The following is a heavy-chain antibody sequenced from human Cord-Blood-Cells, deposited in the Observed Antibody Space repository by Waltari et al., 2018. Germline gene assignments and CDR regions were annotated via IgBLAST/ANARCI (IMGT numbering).Heavy chain of an antibody. CDR3: ARDGVLLWFGELFDY. CDR1: GFPLRSSE. CDR2: ISSSGSTI. V-gene: IGHV3-48*03. J-gene: IGHJ4*02. D-gene: IGHD3-10*01. Sequence: EVQLVESGGGLVQPGGSLRLSCAASGFPLRSSELNWVRQAPGKGLEWVSYISSSGSTIYYADSVKGRFTISRDNAKNSLYLQMNNLRAEDTAVYYCARDGVLLWFGELFDYWGQGTLVTVSS.